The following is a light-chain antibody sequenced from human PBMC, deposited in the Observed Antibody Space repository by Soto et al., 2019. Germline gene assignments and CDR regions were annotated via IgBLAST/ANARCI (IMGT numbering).Light chain of an antibody. V-gene: IGKV3-15*01. J-gene: IGKJ4*01. CDR1: QSVSSD. CDR3: QQYNNWPLT. CDR2: GAF. Sequence: ERVMTQAPATLSVSPGERATLSCRASQSVSSDLAWYQQKPGQGPRLLIYGAFNRATGVPARFSGSGSGTDFTLTVSSLQSEDFAVYYSQQYNNWPLTFGGGTKVEIK.